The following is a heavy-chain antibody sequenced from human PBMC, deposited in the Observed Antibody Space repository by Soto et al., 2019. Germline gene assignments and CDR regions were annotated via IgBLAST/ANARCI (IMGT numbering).Heavy chain of an antibody. D-gene: IGHD2-2*01. Sequence: GGSLRLSCAASGFTFSSYAMSWFRQAPGKGLEWVSGISGSGGSTYYADSVKGRFTTSRDNSKNTMYLQMNSLRAEDTAVYYCAKKVLFVAAANSDRFEPWGQGTVVNVAS. CDR3: AKKVLFVAAANSDRFEP. V-gene: IGHV3-23*01. CDR2: ISGSGGST. J-gene: IGHJ5*02. CDR1: GFTFSSYA.